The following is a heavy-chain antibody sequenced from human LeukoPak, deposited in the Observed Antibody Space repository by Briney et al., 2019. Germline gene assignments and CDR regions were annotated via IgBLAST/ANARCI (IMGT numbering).Heavy chain of an antibody. CDR3: ARDQTYYYDSSGLDAFDI. Sequence: PSETLSLTCTVSGGSISSYYWSWIRQPPGKGLEWIGYIYYSGSTNYNPSLKSRVTISVDTSKNQFSLKLSSVTAADTAVYYCARDQTYYYDSSGLDAFDIWGQGTMVTASS. CDR2: IYYSGST. V-gene: IGHV4-59*01. CDR1: GGSISSYY. J-gene: IGHJ3*02. D-gene: IGHD3-22*01.